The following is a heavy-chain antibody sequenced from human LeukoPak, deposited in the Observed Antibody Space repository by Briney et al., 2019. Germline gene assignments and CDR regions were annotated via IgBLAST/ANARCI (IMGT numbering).Heavy chain of an antibody. V-gene: IGHV3-15*01. CDR3: TTEGGVFGVVITNHFDY. CDR2: INSNIDGETT. CDR1: GFTFSGYA. J-gene: IGHJ4*02. Sequence: GGSLRLSCAGPGFTFSGYAMHWVRQAPDKGLEWVGRINSNIDGETTDYAAPVKGRFTISRDDSKNTLYLQMNNLKTEDTAVYYCTTEGGVFGVVITNHFDYWGQGTLVTVSS. D-gene: IGHD3-3*01.